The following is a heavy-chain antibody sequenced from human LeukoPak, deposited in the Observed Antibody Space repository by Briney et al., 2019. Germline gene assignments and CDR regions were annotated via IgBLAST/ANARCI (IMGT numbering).Heavy chain of an antibody. D-gene: IGHD5-18*01. Sequence: SETLSLTCTVSGGSISSYYWSWIRLPPGKGLEWIGYIYYTGATYYNPSLKSRVAISLDTSKNQFSLKLSSVTAADAAVYYCARAGYSYGTGYYFDYWGQGTLVTVSS. CDR1: GGSISSYY. V-gene: IGHV4-59*01. J-gene: IGHJ4*02. CDR2: IYYTGAT. CDR3: ARAGYSYGTGYYFDY.